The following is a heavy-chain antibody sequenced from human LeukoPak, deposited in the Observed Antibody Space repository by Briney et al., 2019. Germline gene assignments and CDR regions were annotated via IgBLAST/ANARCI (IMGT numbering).Heavy chain of an antibody. D-gene: IGHD3-10*01. CDR2: IYYSGST. V-gene: IGHV4-39*07. J-gene: IGHJ4*02. CDR3: ARSPYYYGSGSYGY. CDR1: GGSISSSSYY. Sequence: SETLSLTCTVSGGSISSSSYYWGWIRQPPGKGLEWIGSIYYSGSTYYNPSLKSRVTISVDTSKNQFSLKLSSVTAADTAVYYCARSPYYYGSGSYGYWGQGTLVTVSS.